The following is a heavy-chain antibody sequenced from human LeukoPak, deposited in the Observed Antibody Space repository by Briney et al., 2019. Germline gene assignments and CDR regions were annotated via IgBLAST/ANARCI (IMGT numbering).Heavy chain of an antibody. CDR1: GYSISSGYY. V-gene: IGHV4-59*08. CDR3: ARPPSGDLGAFDI. Sequence: PSETLSLTCTVSGYSISSGYYWSWIRQPPGKGLEWIGYIYYSGSTNYNPSLKSRVTISVDTSKNQFSLKLSSVTAADTAVYYCARPPSGDLGAFDIWGQGTMVTVSS. D-gene: IGHD3-10*01. J-gene: IGHJ3*02. CDR2: IYYSGST.